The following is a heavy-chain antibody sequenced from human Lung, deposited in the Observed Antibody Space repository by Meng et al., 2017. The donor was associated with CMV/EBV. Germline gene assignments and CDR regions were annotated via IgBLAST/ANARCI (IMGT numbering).Heavy chain of an antibody. CDR2: IRSKAYGGTT. CDR1: GFTFGDYA. CDR3: TRVGTYYYDSSGYYLREEGYFDY. J-gene: IGHJ4*02. D-gene: IGHD3-22*01. V-gene: IGHV3-49*04. Sequence: SXTASGFTFGDYAMSWVRQAPGKGLEWVGFIRSKAYGGTTEYAASVKGRFTISRDDSKSIAYLQMNSLKTEDTAVYYCTRVGTYYYDSSGYYLREEGYFDYWXQGTLVTVSS.